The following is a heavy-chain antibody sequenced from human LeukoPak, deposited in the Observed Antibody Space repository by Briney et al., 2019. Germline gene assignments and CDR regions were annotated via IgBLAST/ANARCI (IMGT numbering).Heavy chain of an antibody. CDR1: GFTFNIHA. CDR3: AKDQQGYDKPIVY. V-gene: IGHV3-23*01. CDR2: ISGTGSST. D-gene: IGHD5-12*01. J-gene: IGHJ4*02. Sequence: GGSLPLFCAASGFTFNIHAMHWVRQASGKGLEWVSTISGTGSSTYYAASVKGRFTITRDNSKNTLYLQMNILRAEDTAVYFCAKDQQGYDKPIVYWGQGTLVTVSS.